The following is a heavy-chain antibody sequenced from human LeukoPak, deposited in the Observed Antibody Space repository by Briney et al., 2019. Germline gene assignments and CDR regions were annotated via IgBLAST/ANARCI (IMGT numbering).Heavy chain of an antibody. J-gene: IGHJ4*02. CDR2: IYNGGTT. CDR1: DGSISGDNYY. D-gene: IGHD2-21*01. CDR3: ARGARFFAYYDY. V-gene: IGHV4-31*03. Sequence: SETLSLTCTVSDGSISGDNYYWSWIRQLPGKGLEWIGYIYNGGTTYYNPSLKSRVIISVDTSKNQFSLKPKSVTAADTAMYYCARGARFFAYYDYWGQGTLVTVSS.